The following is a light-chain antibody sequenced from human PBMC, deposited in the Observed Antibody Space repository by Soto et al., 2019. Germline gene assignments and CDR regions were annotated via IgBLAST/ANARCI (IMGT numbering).Light chain of an antibody. Sequence: PGQKVTISCSGSSSNIGGNSVSWYQQLPGTAPKLLIYDDNKRPSGIPDRFSGSKSGTSATLGITGFQTGDEADYYCGSWDSSLSAYVFGTGTKLTVL. J-gene: IGLJ1*01. CDR2: DDN. CDR1: SSNIGGNS. CDR3: GSWDSSLSAYV. V-gene: IGLV1-51*01.